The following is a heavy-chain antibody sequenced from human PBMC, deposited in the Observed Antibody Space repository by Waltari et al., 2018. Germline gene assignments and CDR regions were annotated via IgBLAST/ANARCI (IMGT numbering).Heavy chain of an antibody. Sequence: QVQLVQSGAEVKKPGASVKVSCKASGDTFTGDYMHRVRQAPGQGLEWMGRINPNSGGTNYAQKFQGRVTMTRDTSISTAYMELSRLRSDDTAVDDCARGTEYIGQDYWGQGTLVTVAS. CDR2: INPNSGGT. CDR1: GDTFTGDY. V-gene: IGHV1-2*06. J-gene: IGHJ4*02. D-gene: IGHD6-6*01. CDR3: ARGTEYIGQDY.